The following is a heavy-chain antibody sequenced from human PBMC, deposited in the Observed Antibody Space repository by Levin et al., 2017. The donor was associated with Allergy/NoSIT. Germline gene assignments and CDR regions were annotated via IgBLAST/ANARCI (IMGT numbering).Heavy chain of an antibody. CDR1: GFTFGDYA. CDR2: IRSKAYGGTT. CDR3: TRETMVRGVIIEWYYFDY. D-gene: IGHD3-10*01. V-gene: IGHV3-49*04. J-gene: IGHJ4*02. Sequence: GGSLRLSCTASGFTFGDYAMSWVRQAPGKGLEWVGFIRSKAYGGTTEYAASVKGRFTISRDDSKSIAYLQMNSLKTEDTAVYYCTRETMVRGVIIEWYYFDYWGQGTLVTVSS.